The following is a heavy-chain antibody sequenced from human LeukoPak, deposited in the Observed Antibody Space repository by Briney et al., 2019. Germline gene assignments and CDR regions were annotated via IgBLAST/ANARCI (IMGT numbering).Heavy chain of an antibody. J-gene: IGHJ6*02. D-gene: IGHD3-22*01. CDR1: GYTFTSYA. CDR2: INAGNGNT. CDR3: ARDSSGSYYYGMDV. V-gene: IGHV1-3*01. Sequence: SVKVSCKASGYTFTSYAMHWVRQAPGQRLEWMGWINAGNGNTKYSQKFQGRVTITRDTSASTAYMEVSSLRSEDTAVYYCARDSSGSYYYGMDVWGQGTTVTVSS.